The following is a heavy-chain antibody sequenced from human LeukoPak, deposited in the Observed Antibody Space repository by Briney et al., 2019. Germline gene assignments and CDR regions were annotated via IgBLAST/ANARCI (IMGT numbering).Heavy chain of an antibody. CDR3: ARGWTWGDS. CDR1: GGSIRSYN. Sequence: PSETLSLTCTVSGGSIRSYNWHWIRQPAGKGLEWIGRIYSSGTTNYNASLMSRVTMSLDKSKSQFFLNLTSVTAADTAVYYCARGWTWGDSWGQGSPVTVSS. CDR2: IYSSGTT. J-gene: IGHJ1*01. D-gene: IGHD3-16*01. V-gene: IGHV4-4*07.